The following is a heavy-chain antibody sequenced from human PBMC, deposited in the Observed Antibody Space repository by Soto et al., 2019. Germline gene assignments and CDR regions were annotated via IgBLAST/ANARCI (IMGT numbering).Heavy chain of an antibody. V-gene: IGHV4-38-2*01. CDR1: GYSISSGYY. D-gene: IGHD6-19*01. CDR2: IYHNGST. Sequence: SETLSLTCAVSGYSISSGYYWGWIRQPPGKGLEWIGSIYHNGSTYYNPSLKSRVTISVDTSKNQFSLKLSSVTAADTAVYYCARGGIAVAKYNWFDPWGQGTLVTVSS. J-gene: IGHJ5*02. CDR3: ARGGIAVAKYNWFDP.